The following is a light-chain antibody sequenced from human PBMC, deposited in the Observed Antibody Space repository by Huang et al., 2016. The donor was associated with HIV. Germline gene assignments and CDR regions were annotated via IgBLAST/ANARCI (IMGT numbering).Light chain of an antibody. CDR1: QGISNS. Sequence: DIQMTQSPSSLSASVGDRVTITCRASQGISNSLAWYQQKPGKAPKLLFYGSSRLQSGVPSRFSGSGSGTDYTLTINTLQPEDFATYYCQQYHSTPRTFDQGTKLEIK. J-gene: IGKJ2*01. V-gene: IGKV1-NL1*01. CDR2: GSS. CDR3: QQYHSTPRT.